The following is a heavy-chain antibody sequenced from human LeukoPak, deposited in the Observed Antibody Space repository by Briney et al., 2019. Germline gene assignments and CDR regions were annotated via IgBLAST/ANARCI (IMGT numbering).Heavy chain of an antibody. CDR3: AKDFDGSTWFRRNYMDV. CDR2: ISGSGGST. J-gene: IGHJ6*03. Sequence: GGSLRLSCAASGFTFSRYWMSWVRQAPGKGLEWVSGISGSGGSTYYLDSVKGRFTISRDNSKNTLYLQMNSLRAEDTAVYYCAKDFDGSTWFRRNYMDVWGKGTTVTVSS. V-gene: IGHV3-23*01. CDR1: GFTFSRYW. D-gene: IGHD6-13*01.